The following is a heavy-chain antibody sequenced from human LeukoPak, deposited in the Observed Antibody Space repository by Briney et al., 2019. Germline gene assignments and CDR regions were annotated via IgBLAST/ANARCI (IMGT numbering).Heavy chain of an antibody. CDR3: AAEIGLELDI. J-gene: IGHJ3*02. CDR2: INHGGST. Sequence: SETLSLTCAVYGGSFSGYYWSCTRQPPGKGLEWIGEINHGGSTNYNPSLKRRVTISVDTPKNHFSLKQSSVTAADTAVYYCAAEIGLELDIWGQGTMVTVSS. D-gene: IGHD3-3*01. V-gene: IGHV4-34*01. CDR1: GGSFSGYY.